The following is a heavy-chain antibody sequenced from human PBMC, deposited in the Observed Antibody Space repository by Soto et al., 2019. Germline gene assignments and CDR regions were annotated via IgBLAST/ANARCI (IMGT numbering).Heavy chain of an antibody. J-gene: IGHJ4*02. CDR1: GACISSYY. CDR3: SYGDSPWPIDQ. V-gene: IGHV4-59*01. D-gene: IGHD4-17*01. CDR2: IHNGERT. Sequence: XATLSLPCSVCGACISSYYGSWFRQAPGKGLEYIGYIHNGERTNYNPSLESRVTISADTSKNQFSLRLSSVTAADTAMYYCSYGDSPWPIDQWGQGTLVTVSS.